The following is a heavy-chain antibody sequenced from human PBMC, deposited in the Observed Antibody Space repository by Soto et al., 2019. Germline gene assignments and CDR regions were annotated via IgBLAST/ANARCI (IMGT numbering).Heavy chain of an antibody. CDR1: GGTFSSYA. CDR3: ARATKSTAYYYYYYGMDV. J-gene: IGHJ6*02. D-gene: IGHD4-17*01. V-gene: IGHV1-69*01. Sequence: QVQLVQSGAEVKKPGSSVKVSCKASGGTFSSYAISWVRQAPGQGLEWMGGIIPIFGTANYAQKFQVRVTITADESTSTAYMELSSLRSEDTAVYYCARATKSTAYYYYYYGMDVWGQGTTVTVSS. CDR2: IIPIFGTA.